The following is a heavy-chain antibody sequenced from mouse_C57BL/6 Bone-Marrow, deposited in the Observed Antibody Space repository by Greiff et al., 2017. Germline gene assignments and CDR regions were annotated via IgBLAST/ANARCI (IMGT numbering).Heavy chain of an antibody. J-gene: IGHJ2*01. CDR2: IWSGGST. CDR3: ARGVYYDYDGGFYYFDY. Sequence: QVQLKQSGPGLVQPSQSLSITCTVSGFSLTSYGVHWFRQSPGKGLEWLGVIWSGGSTDYTAAFISRLSISKDNSKSQVFFKMNSLQADDTAIYYCARGVYYDYDGGFYYFDYWGQGTTLTVSS. D-gene: IGHD2-4*01. V-gene: IGHV2-2*01. CDR1: GFSLTSYG.